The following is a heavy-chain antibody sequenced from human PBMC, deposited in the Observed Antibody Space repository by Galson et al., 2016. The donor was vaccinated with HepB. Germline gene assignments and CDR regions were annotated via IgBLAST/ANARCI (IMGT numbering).Heavy chain of an antibody. D-gene: IGHD2-21*02. J-gene: IGHJ5*02. CDR2: PFFVRTS. CDR3: ASGPIRCLNSGCYSWSDL. Sequence: SETLSLTCTVSGASVESGNFYFSWIRQPPGKALEWLGPPFFVRTSPYNRPPRSPLTFSVAEAQNQLSLDLTSLTAADTATYYCASGPIRCLNSGCYSWSDLWGKGILVVVSS. V-gene: IGHV4-39*07. CDR1: GASVESGNFY.